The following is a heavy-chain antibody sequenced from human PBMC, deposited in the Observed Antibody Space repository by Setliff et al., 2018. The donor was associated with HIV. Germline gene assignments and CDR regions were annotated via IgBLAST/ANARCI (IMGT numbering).Heavy chain of an antibody. CDR1: GFTFSRYW. CDR2: ISYDGSNK. Sequence: GGSLRLSCADSGFTFSRYWMSWVRQAPGKGLEWVAVISYDGSNKYYADSVKGRFSISRDNSKNTLLLQMNSLRVEDTALYYCVKGGDYNRRGFFDSWGLGTLVTVSS. J-gene: IGHJ4*02. CDR3: VKGGDYNRRGFFDS. V-gene: IGHV3-30*07. D-gene: IGHD4-4*01.